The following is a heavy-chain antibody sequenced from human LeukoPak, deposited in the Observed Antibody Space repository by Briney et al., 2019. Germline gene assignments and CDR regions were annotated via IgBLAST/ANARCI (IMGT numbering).Heavy chain of an antibody. CDR1: GGTFSSYA. V-gene: IGHV1-69*05. D-gene: IGHD6-13*01. Sequence: SVKVSCKASGGTFSSYAISWVRQAPGQGLEWMGGIIPIFGTANYAQKFQGRVTMTRDTSTSTVYMELSSLRSEDTAVYYCARRQQLVLGNYGMDVWGQGTTVTVSS. CDR2: IIPIFGTA. CDR3: ARRQQLVLGNYGMDV. J-gene: IGHJ6*02.